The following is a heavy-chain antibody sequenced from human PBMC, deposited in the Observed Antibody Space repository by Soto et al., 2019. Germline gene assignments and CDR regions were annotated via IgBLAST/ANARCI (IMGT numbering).Heavy chain of an antibody. Sequence: SGTLSLTCAVYGGSFSGYYWSWIRQPPGKGPEWIGEINHSGSTNYNPSLKSRVTISVDTSKNQFSLKLSSVTAADTAVYYCASAYYYYYMDVWGKGTMVTVSS. CDR1: GGSFSGYY. CDR3: ASAYYYYYMDV. J-gene: IGHJ6*03. CDR2: INHSGST. V-gene: IGHV4-34*01.